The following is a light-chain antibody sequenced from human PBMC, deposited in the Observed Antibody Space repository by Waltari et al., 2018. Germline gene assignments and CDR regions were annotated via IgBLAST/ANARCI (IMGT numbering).Light chain of an antibody. V-gene: IGLV1-47*01. CDR2: GNT. Sequence: QSVLTQPPSASGTPGQRVTISCSGGSSDIGDTYVYWYKQLPGTAPKLLIYGNTQRPSGVPDRFSGSKSGTSASLAISDLRSEDEADYYCAAWDDNLLYVFGTGTKVTVL. CDR3: AAWDDNLLYV. J-gene: IGLJ1*01. CDR1: SSDIGDTY.